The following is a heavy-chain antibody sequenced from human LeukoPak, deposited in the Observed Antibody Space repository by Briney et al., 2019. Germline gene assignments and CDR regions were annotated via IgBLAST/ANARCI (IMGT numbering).Heavy chain of an antibody. CDR1: GGTFSNYA. CDR3: ARECTYSSSWSHYFDY. Sequence: SVKVSCKASGGTFSNYAISWVRQAPGQGLEWMGGIIPIFGTANYAQKFQGRVTITADKSTSTAYMELSSLRSEDTAVYYCARECTYSSSWSHYFDYWGQGTLVTVSS. V-gene: IGHV1-69*06. J-gene: IGHJ4*02. CDR2: IIPIFGTA. D-gene: IGHD6-13*01.